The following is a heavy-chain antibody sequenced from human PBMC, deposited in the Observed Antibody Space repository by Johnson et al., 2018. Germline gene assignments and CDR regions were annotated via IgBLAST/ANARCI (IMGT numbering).Heavy chain of an antibody. D-gene: IGHD3-3*01. CDR2: ISYDGTNK. CDR3: ATGRFLEWLPTNEYFHH. CDR1: EFTFSTYG. V-gene: IGHV3-30*03. Sequence: QVQLQESGGGVVQPGRSLRLSCAASEFTFSTYGMHWVRQAPGKGLAWVAVISYDGTNKYYADSVKGRFTISRDNSRNTLYLQMNSLRGEDTAVYYCATGRFLEWLPTNEYFHHWGQGTLVTVSS. J-gene: IGHJ1*01.